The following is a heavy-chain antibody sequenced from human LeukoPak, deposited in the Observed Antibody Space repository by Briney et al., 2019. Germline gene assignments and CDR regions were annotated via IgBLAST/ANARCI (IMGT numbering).Heavy chain of an antibody. CDR2: IIPIFGTA. CDR1: GGTFSSYA. V-gene: IGHV1-69*13. CDR3: ARDWNYGDYGVHFDY. D-gene: IGHD4-17*01. Sequence: GASVKVSCKASGGTFSSYAISWVRQAPGQGLEWMGGIIPIFGTANYAQKFQGRVTITADESTSTAYMELSSLRSEDTAVYYCARDWNYGDYGVHFDYWGRGTLVTVSS. J-gene: IGHJ4*02.